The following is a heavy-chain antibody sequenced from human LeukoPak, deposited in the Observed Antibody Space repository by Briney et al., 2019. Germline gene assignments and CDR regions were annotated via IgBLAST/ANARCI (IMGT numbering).Heavy chain of an antibody. CDR3: ASSSGALDY. CDR1: GFTFSSYS. V-gene: IGHV3-48*02. J-gene: IGHJ4*02. CDR2: IISSSTTV. Sequence: GGSLRLSCTAPGFTFSSYSMNWVRQAPGRGLEWISYIISSSTTVYYADSVKGRFTVSRDNAKNSLYLQMNSLRDEDTAVYYCASSSGALDYWGQGTLVTVSS. D-gene: IGHD3-22*01.